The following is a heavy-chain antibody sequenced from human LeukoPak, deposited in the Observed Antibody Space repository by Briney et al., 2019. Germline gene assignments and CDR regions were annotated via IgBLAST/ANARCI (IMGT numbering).Heavy chain of an antibody. J-gene: IGHJ4*02. V-gene: IGHV3-23*01. CDR3: AKEYSSSSGYYFDY. CDR1: GFTFNNYA. D-gene: IGHD6-6*01. Sequence: PGGSLRLSCAASGFTFNNYAMSWVRQAPGQGLEWVSTISGSGGSTYYADSVKGRSTISRDNSKNTLYLQMNSLRAEDTAVYYCAKEYSSSSGYYFDYWGQGTLVTVSS. CDR2: ISGSGGST.